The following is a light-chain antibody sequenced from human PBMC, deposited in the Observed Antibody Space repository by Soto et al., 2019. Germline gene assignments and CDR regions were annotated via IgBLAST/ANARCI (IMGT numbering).Light chain of an antibody. V-gene: IGKV3D-15*01. CDR1: QSIGLA. Sequence: EIVLTQSPATLSLSPGERATLSCRASQSIGLAIAWYQHKPGQAPRRVIYGASTWGTGVPPRFTGSGSGTEFTLTISSLQSEDFAVYYCQQYNSWPITFGQGTRLEIK. CDR3: QQYNSWPIT. CDR2: GAS. J-gene: IGKJ5*01.